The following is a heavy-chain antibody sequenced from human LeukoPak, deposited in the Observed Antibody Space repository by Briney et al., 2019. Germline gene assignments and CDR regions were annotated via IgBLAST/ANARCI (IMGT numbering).Heavy chain of an antibody. CDR1: GFTFSTYW. J-gene: IGHJ4*02. CDR2: IKQDGTEK. Sequence: GGSLRLSCAASGFTFSTYWMTWVRHAPGKGLEWVANIKQDGTEKYYVDSVKGRFTVSRDNAKNSLYLQMNSLRAEDTAVYYCARYRGSGGQRLDYWGQGTLVTVPS. D-gene: IGHD3-16*01. V-gene: IGHV3-7*01. CDR3: ARYRGSGGQRLDY.